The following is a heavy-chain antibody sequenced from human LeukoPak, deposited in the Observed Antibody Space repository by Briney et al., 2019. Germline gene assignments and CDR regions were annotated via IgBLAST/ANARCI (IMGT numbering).Heavy chain of an antibody. CDR2: ISTRDNTI. Sequence: PGGALRLSCTASGFTFSDYYMSWIRQTPGKGLEWLSYISTRDNTIQYADSVKGRFTISRDNANNSVFLQMNNLRAEDSANYYCERGARWAYYFDYWGQGSLVTVSS. J-gene: IGHJ4*02. CDR1: GFTFSDYY. D-gene: IGHD4-23*01. CDR3: ERGARWAYYFDY. V-gene: IGHV3-11*01.